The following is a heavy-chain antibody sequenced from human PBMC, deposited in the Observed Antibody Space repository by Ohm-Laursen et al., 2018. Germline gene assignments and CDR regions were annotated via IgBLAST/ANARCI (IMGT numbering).Heavy chain of an antibody. CDR2: ISYSGTT. J-gene: IGHJ2*01. V-gene: IGHV4-39*01. Sequence: SETLSLTCTVSGGSISSSSSYWGWIRQPPGKGLEWIGTISYSGTTYYNPSLKSRVTISVDTSNFHFSLMLGSVTAADTAVYYCARHYYDDSVPSWYFDVWGRGTLVTVSS. CDR3: ARHYYDDSVPSWYFDV. CDR1: GGSISSSSSY. D-gene: IGHD3-22*01.